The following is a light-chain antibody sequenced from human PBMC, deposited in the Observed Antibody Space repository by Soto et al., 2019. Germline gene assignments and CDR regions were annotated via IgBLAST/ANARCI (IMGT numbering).Light chain of an antibody. CDR3: QQYGRAPLT. Sequence: EIVLPQSPGPLSLSPGERATLSCRASQSVTRSSLAWYQPKPGQAPRLLLYGASSRATGIPDRFSGRGSGTDVTLTISRLEPEEGAVYYCQQYGRAPLTFGGGTKVEIK. J-gene: IGKJ4*01. CDR1: QSVTRSS. CDR2: GAS. V-gene: IGKV3-20*01.